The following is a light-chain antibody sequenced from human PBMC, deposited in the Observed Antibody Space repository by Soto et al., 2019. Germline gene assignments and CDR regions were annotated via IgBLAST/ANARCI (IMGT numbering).Light chain of an antibody. CDR2: DAS. CDR3: QHYQTYPWT. J-gene: IGKJ1*01. Sequence: DIQMTQSPSTVSSSVGDRVTITCRASQNIYHWLAWYQQKPGKAPKLLIFDASNLESGVPSRFSGSASGTEFTLTISSLQTDDFATYYCQHYQTYPWTFGQGTKVAFK. CDR1: QNIYHW. V-gene: IGKV1-5*01.